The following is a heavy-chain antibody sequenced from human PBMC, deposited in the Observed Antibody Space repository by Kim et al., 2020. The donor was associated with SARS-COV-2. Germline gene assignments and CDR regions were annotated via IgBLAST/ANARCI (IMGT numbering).Heavy chain of an antibody. J-gene: IGHJ4*02. D-gene: IGHD6-19*01. Sequence: GGSLRLSCAASGFTFSRRAMSWVRQVPGKGLEWIASVNNNNNPYYADSVKGRFTVSRDITKDTLYLQMNSLRADDTALYYCAKDHPSSGWPTFDSWDQGT. CDR2: VNNNNNP. CDR1: GFTFSRRA. CDR3: AKDHPSSGWPTFDS. V-gene: IGHV3-23*05.